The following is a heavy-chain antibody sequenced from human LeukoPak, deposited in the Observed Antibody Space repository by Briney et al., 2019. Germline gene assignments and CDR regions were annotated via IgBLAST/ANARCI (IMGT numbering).Heavy chain of an antibody. J-gene: IGHJ4*02. D-gene: IGHD2-15*01. V-gene: IGHV3-21*01. CDR3: ARGACSGGSCYRY. CDR2: ISSSSSYI. CDR1: GFTFSSYS. Sequence: GGSLRLSCAASGFTFSSYSMNWVRQAPGKGLEWVSSISSSSSYIYYADSVKGRFTISRDNAKNSLYLQMNSLRAEDTAVYYCARGACSGGSCYRYWGQGTLVTVSS.